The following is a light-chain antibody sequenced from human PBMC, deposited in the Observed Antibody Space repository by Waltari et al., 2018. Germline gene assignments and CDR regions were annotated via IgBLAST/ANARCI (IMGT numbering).Light chain of an antibody. V-gene: IGLV1-40*01. Sequence: QSLLTQPTSVSGPPGQRVTISCTGSSTNIGAGQDVHWYQAFPGTAPKLLIYGNNNRPSGVPDRFSGSKSGSSASLAINGLQAEDEADYYCQSFDSNVRGGVVFGGGTKVTVL. J-gene: IGLJ3*02. CDR2: GNN. CDR3: QSFDSNVRGGVV. CDR1: STNIGAGQD.